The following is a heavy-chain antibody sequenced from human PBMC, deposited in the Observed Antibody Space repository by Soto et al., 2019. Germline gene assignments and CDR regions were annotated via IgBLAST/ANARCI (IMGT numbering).Heavy chain of an antibody. V-gene: IGHV2-5*02. D-gene: IGHD5-12*01. CDR1: GFSLSSYGMG. CDR3: GRACAYDRFTFDH. CDR2: IYWDDDK. Sequence: QITLKESGPTLLRPAQPLTLTCGFSGFSLSSYGMGVAWIRQPPGKALEWLALIYWDDDKRYSPSLKDRLANAKDTSSYQVGLRINNMVPGYSATFFRGRACAYDRFTFDHWGPGTLVTVSS. J-gene: IGHJ4*02.